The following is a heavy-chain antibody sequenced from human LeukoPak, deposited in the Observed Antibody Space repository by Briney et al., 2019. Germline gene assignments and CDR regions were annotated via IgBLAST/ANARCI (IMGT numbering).Heavy chain of an antibody. CDR2: INHSGST. D-gene: IGHD6-13*01. V-gene: IGHV4-34*01. J-gene: IGHJ6*02. Sequence: SETLSLTCAVYGGSFSGYYWSWIRQPPGKGLEWIGEINHSGSTNYNPSLKSRVTISVDTSKNQFSLKLSSVTAADTAVYYCASSRRYSSSWYNNEDYYYYGMDVWGQGTTVTVSS. CDR1: GGSFSGYY. CDR3: ASSRRYSSSWYNNEDYYYYGMDV.